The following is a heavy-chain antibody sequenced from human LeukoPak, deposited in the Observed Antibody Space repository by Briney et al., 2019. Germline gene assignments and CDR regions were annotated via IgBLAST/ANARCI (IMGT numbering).Heavy chain of an antibody. V-gene: IGHV1-69*04. J-gene: IGHJ3*02. CDR2: IIPALDRA. CDR3: ARRTDAVDDAFDI. CDR1: GGNFNNYA. Sequence: GASVKVSCKASGGNFNNYAVNWVRQAPRQGLQWMGRIIPALDRANYAHNFQGRLTTTADKSTKTAYMELSSLRSEDTGLYFCARRTDAVDDAFDIWGQGTMLTVSS. D-gene: IGHD3/OR15-3a*01.